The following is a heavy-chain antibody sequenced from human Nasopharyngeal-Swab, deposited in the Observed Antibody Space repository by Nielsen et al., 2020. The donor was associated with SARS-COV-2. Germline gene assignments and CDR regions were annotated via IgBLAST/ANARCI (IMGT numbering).Heavy chain of an antibody. CDR3: ARDLPPVGCSGGSCYSP. J-gene: IGHJ5*02. Sequence: GGSLRLSCAASGFTFSGSAMYWVRQASGKGLEWVGRMRSKANNYATAYAASVRGRFTISRDDSKNTLYLQMNSLRAEDTAVYYCARDLPPVGCSGGSCYSPWGQGTLVTVSS. V-gene: IGHV3-73*01. CDR2: MRSKANNYAT. CDR1: GFTFSGSA. D-gene: IGHD2-15*01.